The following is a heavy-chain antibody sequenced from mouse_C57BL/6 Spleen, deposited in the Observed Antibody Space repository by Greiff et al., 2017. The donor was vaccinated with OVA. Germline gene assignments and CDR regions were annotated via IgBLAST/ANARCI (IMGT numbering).Heavy chain of an antibody. J-gene: IGHJ3*01. Sequence: EVQLQESGAELVRPGASVKLSCTASGFNIKDDYMHWVKQRPEQGLEWIGWIDPENGDTEYASKFQGKATITADTSSNTAYLQLSSLTSEDTAVYYCTGSNWAYWGQGTLVTVSA. CDR1: GFNIKDDY. V-gene: IGHV14-4*01. CDR2: IDPENGDT. CDR3: TGSNWAY. D-gene: IGHD2-5*01.